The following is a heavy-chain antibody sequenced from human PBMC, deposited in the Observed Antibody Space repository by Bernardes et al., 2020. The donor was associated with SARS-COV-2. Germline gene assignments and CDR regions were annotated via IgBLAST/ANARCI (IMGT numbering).Heavy chain of an antibody. D-gene: IGHD3-3*01. Sequence: GGSLRLSCAASGFTFSDYYMSWIRQAPGKGLEWVSYISSSGSTIYYADSVKGRFTISRDNAKNSLYLQMNSLRAEDTAVYYCARDRVALNEYYDFWSGYLFSGQPRMDVWGQGTTVTVSS. J-gene: IGHJ6*02. CDR1: GFTFSDYY. CDR3: ARDRVALNEYYDFWSGYLFSGQPRMDV. CDR2: ISSSGSTI. V-gene: IGHV3-11*01.